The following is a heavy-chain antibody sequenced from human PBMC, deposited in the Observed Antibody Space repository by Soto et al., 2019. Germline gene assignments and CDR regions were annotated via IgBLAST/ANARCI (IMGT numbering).Heavy chain of an antibody. Sequence: EVQLLESGGGLLQPGGSLRLSCAASGFTFSSYAMSWVRQAQGKGLEWVSAISGSGGSTYYVDSVKGRFTISRDNTKNSLYLRMNSLRAEGTAVYDCAKRASADFWSGCFLWGQGTLVTVSS. J-gene: IGHJ4*02. CDR2: ISGSGGST. CDR3: AKRASADFWSGCFL. V-gene: IGHV3-23*01. D-gene: IGHD3-3*01. CDR1: GFTFSSYA.